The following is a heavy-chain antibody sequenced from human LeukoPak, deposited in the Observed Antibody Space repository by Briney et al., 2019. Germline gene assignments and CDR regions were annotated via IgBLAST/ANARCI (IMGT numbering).Heavy chain of an antibody. CDR2: ISGGST. J-gene: IGHJ4*02. Sequence: GGSLRLSCVASGFIVSSNEMTWVRQAPGKGLEWVSCISGGSTYYGDSRKGRFTISRDTSKNMVHLQMTSLRPEDTAVYYCARADSSGYLNFDYWGQGTLVTVSS. D-gene: IGHD3-22*01. V-gene: IGHV3-38-3*01. CDR3: ARADSSGYLNFDY. CDR1: GFIVSSNE.